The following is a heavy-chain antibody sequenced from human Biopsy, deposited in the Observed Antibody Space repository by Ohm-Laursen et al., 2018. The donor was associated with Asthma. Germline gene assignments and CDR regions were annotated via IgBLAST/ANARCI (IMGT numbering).Heavy chain of an antibody. J-gene: IGHJ4*02. CDR1: GGTFNTYV. Sequence: SVKVSCKSIGGTFNTYVIGWVRQAPGQGLEWMGGINSVFGTTTYPQKFQDRVTITADDSTSTVYMELSSLRSEDPAVYYCARKAGSCISRTCYSLDFWGQGTLVTVSS. V-gene: IGHV1-69*13. CDR3: ARKAGSCISRTCYSLDF. D-gene: IGHD2-2*01. CDR2: INSVFGTT.